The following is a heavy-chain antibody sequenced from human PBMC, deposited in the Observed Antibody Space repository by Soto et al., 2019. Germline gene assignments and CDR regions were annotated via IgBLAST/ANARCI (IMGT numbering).Heavy chain of an antibody. CDR2: IHWNDDK. CDR3: AHTKDSSGFLTS. J-gene: IGHJ5*02. V-gene: IGHV2-5*01. Sequence: SGPTLVNPTQTLTLTCSFSGFSLSAYGVRVIWFRQPPGETLEWLALIHWNDDKRYSPYLKSRLTITKDTSKSQVVLTLTNLDPLDTGTYFCAHTKDSSGFLTSWGQGILVTVSS. CDR1: GFSLSAYGVR. D-gene: IGHD3-22*01.